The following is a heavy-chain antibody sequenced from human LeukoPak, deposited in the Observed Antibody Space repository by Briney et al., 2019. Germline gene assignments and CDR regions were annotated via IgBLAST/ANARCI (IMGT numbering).Heavy chain of an antibody. Sequence: GGSLRLSCAASGFTFSSYARTWVRQAPGKGLESVTNIKQDGTEKYYVDSVKGRFTISRDNAKNSMYLQMNSLRAEDTAVYYCARDRWNVRRDYFDYWGQGTLVTVSS. CDR3: ARDRWNVRRDYFDY. CDR2: IKQDGTEK. D-gene: IGHD1-1*01. V-gene: IGHV3-7*04. CDR1: GFTFSSYA. J-gene: IGHJ4*02.